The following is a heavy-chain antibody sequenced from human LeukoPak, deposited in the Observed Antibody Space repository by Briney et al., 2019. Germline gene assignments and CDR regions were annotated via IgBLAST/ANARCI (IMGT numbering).Heavy chain of an antibody. CDR1: GGSISTANYY. J-gene: IGHJ5*02. CDR3: AAIKRFDSSGYFRIPHSNWFDP. D-gene: IGHD3-22*01. Sequence: PSETLSLTCTVSGGSISTANYYWGWVRQPPGKGLEWIGNIYYSGSTYYNMSLNSRVTISVDTSKNHFSLQLRSLTAADTAVYYCAAIKRFDSSGYFRIPHSNWFDPWGQGTLVTVSS. CDR2: IYYSGST. V-gene: IGHV4-39*01.